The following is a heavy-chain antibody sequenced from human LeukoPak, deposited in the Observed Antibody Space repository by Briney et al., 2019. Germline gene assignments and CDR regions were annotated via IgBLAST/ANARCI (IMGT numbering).Heavy chain of an antibody. CDR3: ARDGGLHTNFDY. CDR1: GFTFRNYW. V-gene: IGHV3-7*01. CDR2: TKPDGTAE. D-gene: IGHD2-15*01. J-gene: IGHJ4*02. Sequence: EGSLRLSCAASGFTFRNYWMGWVRQAPGKGLEWVANTKPDGTAEYYADSVRGRFTTSRDNANNLLYLQMNSLRGEDTAVYYCARDGGLHTNFDYWGQGTLVTVSS.